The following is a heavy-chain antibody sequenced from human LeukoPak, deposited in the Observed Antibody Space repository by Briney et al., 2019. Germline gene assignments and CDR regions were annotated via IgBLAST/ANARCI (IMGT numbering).Heavy chain of an antibody. CDR2: ISTSSSYI. Sequence: GGSLRLSCAASGFTFSSYSMNWVRQAPGKGLEWVSSISTSSSYIYYADSVKGRFTISRDNARNSLYLQMNSLRAEDTAVYYCARGAEGIAATDSNFDYWGQGTLVTVSS. D-gene: IGHD6-13*01. J-gene: IGHJ4*02. V-gene: IGHV3-21*01. CDR1: GFTFSSYS. CDR3: ARGAEGIAATDSNFDY.